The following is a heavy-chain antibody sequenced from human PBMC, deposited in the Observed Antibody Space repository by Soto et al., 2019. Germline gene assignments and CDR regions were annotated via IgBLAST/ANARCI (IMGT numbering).Heavy chain of an antibody. J-gene: IGHJ4*02. CDR3: ARGVYNTIFGVVSLDY. V-gene: IGHV4-34*01. CDR2: INHSAST. D-gene: IGHD3-3*02. Sequence: SSETLSLTCAVYGGSFSGYYWSWIRQSPGKGLEWIGEINHSASTICNPSLKSRVTISVDTSKNQFSLKLSSVTAADTAVYYCARGVYNTIFGVVSLDYWGQGTLVTVSS. CDR1: GGSFSGYY.